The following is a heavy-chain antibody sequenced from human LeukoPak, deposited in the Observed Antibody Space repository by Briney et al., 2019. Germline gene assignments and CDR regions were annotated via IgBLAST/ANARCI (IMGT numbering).Heavy chain of an antibody. CDR1: GFTFSSYA. CDR2: ISGSGGST. Sequence: PGGSLRLSCAASGFTFSSYAMSWVRQAPGKGLEWVSAISGSGGSTYYADSEKGRFTISRDNSKNTLYLQMNSLRAEDTAVYYCAKQESSWGDYFDYWGQGTLVTVSS. CDR3: AKQESSWGDYFDY. V-gene: IGHV3-23*01. D-gene: IGHD6-13*01. J-gene: IGHJ4*02.